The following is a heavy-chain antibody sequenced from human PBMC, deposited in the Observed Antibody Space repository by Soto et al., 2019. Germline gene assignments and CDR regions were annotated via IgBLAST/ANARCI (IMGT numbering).Heavy chain of an antibody. D-gene: IGHD3-16*02. Sequence: QVQLQESGPGLVKPSQTLSLSCSISGGSITSANYYWTWVRLFPGKGLEWIGYIYSSGTTHYSPSLKSRATISLDTSNNQFSLEVKSATAADTAVYYCARMGLHLGELSRNWFDPWGQGSLVTVSS. CDR1: GGSITSANYY. V-gene: IGHV4-31*03. J-gene: IGHJ5*02. CDR3: ARMGLHLGELSRNWFDP. CDR2: IYSSGTT.